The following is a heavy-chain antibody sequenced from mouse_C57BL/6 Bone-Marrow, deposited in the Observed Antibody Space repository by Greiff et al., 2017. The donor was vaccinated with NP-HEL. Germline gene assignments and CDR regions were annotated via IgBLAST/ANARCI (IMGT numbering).Heavy chain of an antibody. V-gene: IGHV1-62-3*01. CDR1: GYTFTSYW. J-gene: IGHJ1*03. CDR3: ARGVRGWYFDV. CDR2: IDPNSGGT. D-gene: IGHD2-1*01. Sequence: QVQLQQPGADLVKPGASVKLSCKASGYTFTSYWMHWVKQRPGRGLEWIGRIDPNSGGTKFNEKFKGKATLTADKSSSTAYMELRSLTSEDSAVYFCARGVRGWYFDVWGTGTTVTVSS.